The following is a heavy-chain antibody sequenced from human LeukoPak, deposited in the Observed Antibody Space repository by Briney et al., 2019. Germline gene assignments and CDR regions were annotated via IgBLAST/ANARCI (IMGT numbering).Heavy chain of an antibody. CDR2: IIPIFGTA. Sequence: SVKVSCKASGGTFSSYTISWVRQAPAQGLEWMGGIIPIFGTANYAQKFQGRVTITADESTSTAYMELSSLRSEDTAVYYCARGRYSSSINSMDVWGQGTTVTVSS. V-gene: IGHV1-69*13. D-gene: IGHD6-6*01. CDR1: GGTFSSYT. CDR3: ARGRYSSSINSMDV. J-gene: IGHJ6*02.